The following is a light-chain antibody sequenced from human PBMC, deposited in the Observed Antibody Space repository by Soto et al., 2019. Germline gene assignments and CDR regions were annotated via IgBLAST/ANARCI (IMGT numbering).Light chain of an antibody. CDR3: QSYDNSLSGWV. CDR1: SSNIGAGYD. CDR2: GNT. Sequence: QSVLTQPPSVSGAPGQRVTISCTGSSSNIGAGYDVQWYQQLPGTAPKLLIYGNTNRPSGVPDRFSGSKSGTSASLAITGLQAQDEADYYCQSYDNSLSGWVFGGGTKLTVL. J-gene: IGLJ3*02. V-gene: IGLV1-40*01.